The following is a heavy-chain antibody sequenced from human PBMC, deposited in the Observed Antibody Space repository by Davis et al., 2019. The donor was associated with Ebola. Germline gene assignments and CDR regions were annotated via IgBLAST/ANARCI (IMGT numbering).Heavy chain of an antibody. V-gene: IGHV3-64D*08. CDR1: GFTFSSYA. CDR3: VKGINYYDSSGYYYVGFFDY. J-gene: IGHJ4*02. Sequence: PGGSLRLSCSASGFTFSSYAMHWVRQAPGKGLEYVSAISSNGGSTYYADSVKGRFTISRDNSKNTLYLQMSSLRAEDTAVYYCVKGINYYDSSGYYYVGFFDYWGQGTLVTVSS. CDR2: ISSNGGST. D-gene: IGHD3-22*01.